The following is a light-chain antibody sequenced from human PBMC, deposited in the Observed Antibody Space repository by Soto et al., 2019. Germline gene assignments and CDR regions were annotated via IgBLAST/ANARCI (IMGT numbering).Light chain of an antibody. V-gene: IGKV3-20*01. CDR1: QSVSSSY. Sequence: EIVLTQSPGTLSLSPGERATLSCRASQSVSSSYLAWYQQKPGQAPRLLIYDASSRATGIPDRFSGRGSGTDFTLTISRLEPEDFAVYYCQQHGSSPSITFGQGTRLEIK. J-gene: IGKJ5*01. CDR2: DAS. CDR3: QQHGSSPSIT.